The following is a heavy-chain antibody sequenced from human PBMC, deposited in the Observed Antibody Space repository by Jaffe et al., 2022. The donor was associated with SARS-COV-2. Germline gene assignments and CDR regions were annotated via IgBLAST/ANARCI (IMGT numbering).Heavy chain of an antibody. Sequence: QLQLQESGPGLVKPSETLSLTCTVSGGSISSGSYYWGWIRQPPGKGLEYIGSIYYSGSTYYTPSLKSRVTISVDTSRNQFSLRLSSVTAADTAVYYCARHYVPYYDTVPFFDYWGQGTLVIVSS. CDR1: GGSISSGSYY. V-gene: IGHV4-39*01. D-gene: IGHD3-22*01. CDR2: IYYSGST. CDR3: ARHYVPYYDTVPFFDY. J-gene: IGHJ4*02.